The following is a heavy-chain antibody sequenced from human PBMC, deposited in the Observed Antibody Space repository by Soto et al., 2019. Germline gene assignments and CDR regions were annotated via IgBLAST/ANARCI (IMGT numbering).Heavy chain of an antibody. D-gene: IGHD5-12*01. CDR1: GFTFSSYS. V-gene: IGHV3-21*01. J-gene: IGHJ4*02. CDR2: ISNSSSEK. CDR3: ARDEGYSGYGIPFDY. Sequence: GGSLRLSCAASGFTFSSYSMNWVRQAPGKGLEWVSSISNSSSEKYYADSVKGRFTISRDNAKNSLYLQMNSLRAEDTAVYYCARDEGYSGYGIPFDYWGQGTLVTVSS.